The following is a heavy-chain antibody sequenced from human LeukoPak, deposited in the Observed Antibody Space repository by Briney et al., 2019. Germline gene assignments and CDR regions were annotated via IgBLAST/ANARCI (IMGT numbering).Heavy chain of an antibody. CDR1: GFTFSSYA. J-gene: IGHJ3*02. CDR3: TRVGRFYDSSGYYSEDI. D-gene: IGHD3-22*01. V-gene: IGHV3-49*04. Sequence: PGGSLRLSCAASGFTFSSYAMSWVRQAPGKGLEWVGFIRSKVYGGTRTTEYAASARGRFTISRDDSKSIAYLQMNSLKTEDTAVYYCTRVGRFYDSSGYYSEDIWGQGTMVTVSS. CDR2: IRSKVYGGTRTT.